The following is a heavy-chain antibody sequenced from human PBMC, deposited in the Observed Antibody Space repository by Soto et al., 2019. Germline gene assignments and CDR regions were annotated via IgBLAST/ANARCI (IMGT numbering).Heavy chain of an antibody. CDR3: ARQYDILTGYYQRAYFDY. Sequence: GGSLRLSCAASGFTFSSYGMHWVRQAPGKGLEWVAVIWYDGSNKYYADSVKGRFTISRDNSKNTLYLQMNSLRAEDTAVYYCARQYDILTGYYQRAYFDYWGQGTLVTVSS. D-gene: IGHD3-9*01. CDR2: IWYDGSNK. V-gene: IGHV3-33*01. J-gene: IGHJ4*02. CDR1: GFTFSSYG.